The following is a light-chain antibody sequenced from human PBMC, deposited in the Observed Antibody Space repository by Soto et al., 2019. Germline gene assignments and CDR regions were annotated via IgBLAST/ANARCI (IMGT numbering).Light chain of an antibody. CDR3: SSYTSTSTLV. Sequence: QSVLTQPASVSGSPGQSITISCTGTGSDVGSYNYVSWYQQHPGKATKLMIYDVGNRPSGVSNRFSGSKSGNTASLTISGLQSEDEADYYCSSYTSTSTLVFGTGTKVTVL. CDR1: GSDVGSYNY. J-gene: IGLJ1*01. V-gene: IGLV2-14*01. CDR2: DVG.